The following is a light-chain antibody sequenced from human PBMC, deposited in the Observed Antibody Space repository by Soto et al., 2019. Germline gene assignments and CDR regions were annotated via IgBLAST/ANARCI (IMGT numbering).Light chain of an antibody. Sequence: DIQMTQSPSLLSASVGDRVTITCRASQSISKYLNWYQQKPGKAPKLLMYSASSLLSGVPSRFSGTGSGTDFTLTISSLQPEDFATYYCQQSNSVPFTFGGGTAVEIE. CDR2: SAS. CDR3: QQSNSVPFT. CDR1: QSISKY. V-gene: IGKV1-39*01. J-gene: IGKJ4*01.